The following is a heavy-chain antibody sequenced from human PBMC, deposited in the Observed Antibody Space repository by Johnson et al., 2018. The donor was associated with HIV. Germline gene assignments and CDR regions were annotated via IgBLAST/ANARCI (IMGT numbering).Heavy chain of an antibody. J-gene: IGHJ3*02. CDR3: AKDRTGFDAFDI. CDR2: ISYDGSNK. V-gene: IGHV3-30*18. D-gene: IGHD1-1*01. Sequence: QVQLVESGGGVVQPGRSLRLSCAASGFTFSSYGMHWVRQAPGKGLEWVAVISYDGSNKYYADSVKVRFTISRDNSKNTLYLQMNSLRAEETAVYYCAKDRTGFDAFDIWGQGTMVTVSS. CDR1: GFTFSSYG.